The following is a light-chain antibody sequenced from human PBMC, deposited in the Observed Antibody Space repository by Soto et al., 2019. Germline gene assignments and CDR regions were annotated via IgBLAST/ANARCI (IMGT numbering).Light chain of an antibody. CDR3: QQSYTTPWT. J-gene: IGKJ1*01. V-gene: IGKV1-39*01. Sequence: DIQMTQSPSSLSASLGDRFTITCLASQSISSYLNWFQQKPGKAPKVLIYATSGLQSGVPSRFSGSGSGTDFTLTISSLQPEDFTTYYCQQSYTTPWTFGQGTKVDIK. CDR2: ATS. CDR1: QSISSY.